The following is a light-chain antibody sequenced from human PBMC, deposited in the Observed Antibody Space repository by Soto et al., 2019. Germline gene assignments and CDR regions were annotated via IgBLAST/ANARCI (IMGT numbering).Light chain of an antibody. V-gene: IGLV4-69*01. J-gene: IGLJ2*01. CDR1: SGHSSYA. CDR3: PTWGTGIPVV. CDR2: LDSDGSH. Sequence: QPVLTQSPSASASLGASVKLTCTLSSGHSSYAIAWHQQQPEKGPRYLMKLDSDGSHTKGDAIPDRFSGSSSGAERYLTISSLQSEDEADYYCPTWGTGIPVVFGGGTKLTVL.